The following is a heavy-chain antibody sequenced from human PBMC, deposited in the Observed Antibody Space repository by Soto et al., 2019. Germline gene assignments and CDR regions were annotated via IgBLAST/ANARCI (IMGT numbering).Heavy chain of an antibody. Sequence: GGSLRLSCAASGFKVGACSMTWVRQAPGEGLEWVSGIVSGGSTHYADSVTCRFTVSIPLSNNKFYLYIINLRAEDTHFYFCPTASRTLCIAYIDPWGPGTLVTVSS. CDR3: PTASRTLCIAYIDP. CDR2: IVSGGST. V-gene: IGHV3-53*01. D-gene: IGHD1-7*01. CDR1: GFKVGACS. J-gene: IGHJ4*01.